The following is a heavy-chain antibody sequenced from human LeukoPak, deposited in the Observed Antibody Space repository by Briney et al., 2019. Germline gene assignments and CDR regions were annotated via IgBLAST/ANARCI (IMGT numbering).Heavy chain of an antibody. Sequence: GGSLRLSCAASGFTFSGYWMSWVRQAPGQGLEWVANIKQDGGERKYLGSLRGRFSISRDNAKKLLYLETNNLRVDDTAMNYCVREVAGTAFDIWGQGTVVTVSS. D-gene: IGHD6-19*01. V-gene: IGHV3-7*01. CDR2: IKQDGGER. CDR3: VREVAGTAFDI. CDR1: GFTFSGYW. J-gene: IGHJ3*02.